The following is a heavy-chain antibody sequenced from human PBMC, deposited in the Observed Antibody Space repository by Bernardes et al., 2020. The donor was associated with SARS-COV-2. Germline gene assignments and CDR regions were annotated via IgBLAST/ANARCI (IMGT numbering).Heavy chain of an antibody. CDR2: INSDGRTT. J-gene: IGHJ4*02. Sequence: GSLRHSCAASGFTFSSYWMHWVRQSPGKGLVWVSRINSDGRTTTYADSVKGRFTISRDNGKNTLFLQMNSLRAEDTALYYCVRGPSDGHGRFEYWGQGALVIVSS. CDR1: GFTFSSYW. CDR3: VRGPSDGHGRFEY. V-gene: IGHV3-74*01.